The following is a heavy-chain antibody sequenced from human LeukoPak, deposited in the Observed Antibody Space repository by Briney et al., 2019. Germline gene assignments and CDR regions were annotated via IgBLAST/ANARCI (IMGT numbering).Heavy chain of an antibody. CDR1: GFTFSGYS. Sequence: GGSLGLSCAASGFTFSGYSMNWVRQAPGKGLEWVSSISSSSSYIYYADSVKGRFTISRDNAKNSLYLQMNSLRAEDTAVYYCARDRYFDWSNYFDYWGQGTLVTVSS. CDR2: ISSSSSYI. CDR3: ARDRYFDWSNYFDY. J-gene: IGHJ4*02. V-gene: IGHV3-21*01. D-gene: IGHD3-9*01.